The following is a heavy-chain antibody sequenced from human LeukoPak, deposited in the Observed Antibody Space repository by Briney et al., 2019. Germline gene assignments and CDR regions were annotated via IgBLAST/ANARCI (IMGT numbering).Heavy chain of an antibody. Sequence: GGSLRLSCAASGFTFSSYSMHWVRQAPGKGLEWVALIWHDGSNKYYADSVKGRFTISRDNSKNTLYLQMNSLRAEDTAVYYCARDRGYSYGHPFDYWGQGTLVTVSS. D-gene: IGHD5-18*01. J-gene: IGHJ4*02. CDR1: GFTFSSYS. CDR2: IWHDGSNK. CDR3: ARDRGYSYGHPFDY. V-gene: IGHV3-33*01.